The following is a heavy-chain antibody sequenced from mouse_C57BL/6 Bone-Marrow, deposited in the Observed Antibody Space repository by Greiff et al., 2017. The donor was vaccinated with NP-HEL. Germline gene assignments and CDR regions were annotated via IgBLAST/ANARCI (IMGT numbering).Heavy chain of an antibody. CDR1: GFTFSDAW. V-gene: IGHV6-6*01. Sequence: GGSMKLSCAASGFTFSDAWMDWVRQSPEKGLEWVAEIRNKANNHATYYAESVKGRFTISRDDSKSSVYLQMNSLRAEDTGIYYCTRYGNYLAWFAYWGQGTLVTVSA. J-gene: IGHJ3*01. CDR2: IRNKANNHAT. CDR3: TRYGNYLAWFAY. D-gene: IGHD2-1*01.